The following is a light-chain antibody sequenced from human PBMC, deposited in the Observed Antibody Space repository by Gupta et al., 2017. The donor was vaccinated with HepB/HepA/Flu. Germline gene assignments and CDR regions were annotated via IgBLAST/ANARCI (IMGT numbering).Light chain of an antibody. CDR1: RGYRNYE. CDR2: VGTGGIVG. Sequence: QPVLTQPPSASASLGASVTLTCPLSRGYRNYEVDWYQQRPGKGPRFVMRVGTGGIVGSKGDGIPGRFSVLGSGLNRYLTIKNSQEEDESDYHCGSDHGSGSNFVVVFGGGTKLTVL. V-gene: IGLV9-49*01. CDR3: GSDHGSGSNFVVV. J-gene: IGLJ2*01.